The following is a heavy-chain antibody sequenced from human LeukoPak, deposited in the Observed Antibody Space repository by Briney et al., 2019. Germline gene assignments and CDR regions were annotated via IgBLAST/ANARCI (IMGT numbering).Heavy chain of an antibody. D-gene: IGHD6-6*01. J-gene: IGHJ3*02. CDR2: IIPIFGTA. V-gene: IGHV1-69*13. CDR1: GGTFSSYA. CDR3: ARVMSSSGAFDI. Sequence: SVKVSCKASGGTFSSYAISWVRQAPGQGLEWMGGIIPIFGTANYAQKFQGRVTITADESASTAYMELSSLRSEDTAVYYCARVMSSSGAFDIWGQGTMVTVSS.